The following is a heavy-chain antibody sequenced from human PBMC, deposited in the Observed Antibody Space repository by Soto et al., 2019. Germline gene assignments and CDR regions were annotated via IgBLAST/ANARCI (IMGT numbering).Heavy chain of an antibody. CDR1: GFTFSSYG. CDR2: IWYDGSNK. D-gene: IGHD5-12*01. J-gene: IGHJ4*02. CDR3: ARDGGGYDFDY. V-gene: IGHV3-33*01. Sequence: GSLRLSCAASGFTFSSYGMHWVRQAPGKGLEWVAVIWYDGSNKYYADSVKGRFTISRDNSKNTLYLQMNSLRAEDTAVYYCARDGGGYDFDYWGQGTLVTVSS.